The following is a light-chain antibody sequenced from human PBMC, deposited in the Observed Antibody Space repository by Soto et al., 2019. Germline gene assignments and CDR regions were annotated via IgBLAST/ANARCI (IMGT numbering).Light chain of an antibody. CDR3: QQRSNWPIT. V-gene: IGKV3-11*01. Sequence: IALTQSPATLCLSSGARATLSCMASQSVSSNLAWFRQKPGQAPRLLIYDASNRATGIPARISGSGSGTDFTLTISSLEPEDFAVYYCQQRSNWPITFGQGTLLEIK. J-gene: IGKJ5*01. CDR1: QSVSSN. CDR2: DAS.